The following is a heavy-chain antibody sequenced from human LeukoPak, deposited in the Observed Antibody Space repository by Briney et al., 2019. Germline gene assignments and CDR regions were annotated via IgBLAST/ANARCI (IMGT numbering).Heavy chain of an antibody. CDR3: AKSIVGATGDAFDI. Sequence: GGSLRLSCAASGFTFSNYGMHWVRQAPGKGLEWVAVISFDGSNRYYADSVKGRFTISRDNSKNTLYLQMNSLRAEDTAVYYCAKSIVGATGDAFDIWGQGTMVTVSS. D-gene: IGHD1-26*01. CDR2: ISFDGSNR. CDR1: GFTFSNYG. J-gene: IGHJ3*02. V-gene: IGHV3-30*18.